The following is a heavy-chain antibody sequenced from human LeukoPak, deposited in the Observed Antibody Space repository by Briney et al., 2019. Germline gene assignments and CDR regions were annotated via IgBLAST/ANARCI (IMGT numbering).Heavy chain of an antibody. Sequence: GGSLRLSCAASGFTFSSYSMNWVRQAPGKGLEWVSSISSSSSYIYYADSVKGRFTISRDNAKNSLYLQMNSLRAEGTAVYYCARESSGYYFDYWGQGTLVTVSS. CDR3: ARESSGYYFDY. D-gene: IGHD3-22*01. J-gene: IGHJ4*02. CDR2: ISSSSSYI. CDR1: GFTFSSYS. V-gene: IGHV3-21*01.